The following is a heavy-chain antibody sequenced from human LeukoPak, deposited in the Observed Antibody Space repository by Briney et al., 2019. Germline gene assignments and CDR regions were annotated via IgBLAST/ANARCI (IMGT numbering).Heavy chain of an antibody. D-gene: IGHD6-13*01. CDR1: GDSIRSFF. CDR3: TRGMAAAETRARNYYMDV. J-gene: IGHJ6*03. V-gene: IGHV4-59*01. CDR2: IYYTGST. Sequence: SETLSLTCSVSGDSIRSFFWSWIRQPPGKGLEWIGYIYYTGSTNYNPSLKSRVAISVDTSKNQFSLNLTSVTAADTAVYYCTRGMAAAETRARNYYMDVWGEGTTVTVSS.